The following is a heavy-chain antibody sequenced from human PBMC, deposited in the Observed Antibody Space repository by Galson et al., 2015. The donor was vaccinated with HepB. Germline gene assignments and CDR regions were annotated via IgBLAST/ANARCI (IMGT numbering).Heavy chain of an antibody. D-gene: IGHD2-2*01. CDR3: TRDLGSPTYQWGMDV. Sequence: SLRLYCAASGFSFSDYSMNWVRQAPGKGLEWVSYISSDSKYKHYADSMKGRFTISRDNARDSLFLLMNSLRAEDTAVYYCTRDLGSPTYQWGMDVWGQGTTITVSS. J-gene: IGHJ6*02. CDR1: GFSFSDYS. CDR2: ISSDSKYK. V-gene: IGHV3-21*01.